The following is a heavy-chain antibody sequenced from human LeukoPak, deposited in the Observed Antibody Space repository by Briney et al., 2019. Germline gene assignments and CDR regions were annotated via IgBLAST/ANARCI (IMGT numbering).Heavy chain of an antibody. Sequence: MPSETLSLTCTVSGGSISSSSYYWGWIRQPPGKGLEWIGSIYYSGSTYYNPSLKSRVTISVDTSKNQFSLKLSSVTAADTAVYYCARVKDAGWTESVQQFDYWGQGTLVTVSS. CDR2: IYYSGST. J-gene: IGHJ4*02. CDR3: ARVKDAGWTESVQQFDY. CDR1: GGSISSSSYY. D-gene: IGHD1-1*01. V-gene: IGHV4-39*07.